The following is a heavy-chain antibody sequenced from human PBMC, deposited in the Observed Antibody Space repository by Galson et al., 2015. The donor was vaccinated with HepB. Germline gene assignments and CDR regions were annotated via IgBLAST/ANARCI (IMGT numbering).Heavy chain of an antibody. CDR1: GFTFSSYA. Sequence: SLRLSCAASGFTFSSYAMHWVRQAPGKGLEWVAVVSYDGSSKYYADSVKGRFTISRDNSKNTLHLQMNSLRAEDTAVYFCANGRKRSFDYWGQGTLVTVSS. J-gene: IGHJ4*02. D-gene: IGHD4-17*01. CDR2: VSYDGSSK. V-gene: IGHV3-30-3*01. CDR3: ANGRKRSFDY.